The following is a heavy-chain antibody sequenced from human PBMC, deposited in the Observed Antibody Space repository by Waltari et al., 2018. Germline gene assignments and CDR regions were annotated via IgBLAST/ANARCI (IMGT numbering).Heavy chain of an antibody. V-gene: IGHV4-38-2*01. CDR3: ARGGYHPANFDF. Sequence: QMHLQESGPGLVKPSETLSLTCALSGYSISNNYYWAWIRQSPEKGRGWMGASHHTGTTYYNPSLNRRITMSVDTPNNQFSLKLNSVTAADTAVYYCARGGYHPANFDFWGQGILVTVSS. D-gene: IGHD2-15*01. CDR1: GYSISNNYY. J-gene: IGHJ4*02. CDR2: SHHTGTT.